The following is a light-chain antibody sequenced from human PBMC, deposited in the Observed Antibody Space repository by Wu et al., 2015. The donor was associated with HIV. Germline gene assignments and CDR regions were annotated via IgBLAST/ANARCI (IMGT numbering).Light chain of an antibody. J-gene: IGKJ2*01. CDR2: GAS. CDR3: QQYRDWPYT. V-gene: IGKV3-15*01. CDR1: QSVSSY. Sequence: EIVLTQSPATLSLSPGDRATLSCRASQSVSSYLAWYQQKSGQAPRLLIYGASTRATGIPARFSGSGSGTEFTLAISSMQSEDFTLYYCQQYRDWPYTFGQGTKLEI.